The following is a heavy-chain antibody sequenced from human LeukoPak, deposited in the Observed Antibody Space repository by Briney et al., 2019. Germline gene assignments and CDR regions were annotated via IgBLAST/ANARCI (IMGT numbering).Heavy chain of an antibody. CDR2: IISIFGTA. D-gene: IGHD2-21*02. J-gene: IGHJ3*02. CDR1: GGTFSSYA. V-gene: IGHV1-69*05. Sequence: SVNVSCKASGGTFSSYAISWARQAPVQGLEWMGGIISIFGTANYAQKFQGRVTITTDESTSTAYMELSSLRSEDTAVYYCARLVKAYCCGVCYSPGAFDIWGQGTMVTVSS. CDR3: ARLVKAYCCGVCYSPGAFDI.